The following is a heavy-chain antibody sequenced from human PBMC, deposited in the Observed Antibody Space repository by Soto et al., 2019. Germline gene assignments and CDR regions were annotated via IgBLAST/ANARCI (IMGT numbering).Heavy chain of an antibody. CDR1: GYTFTSYD. V-gene: IGHV1-8*01. D-gene: IGHD3-10*01. CDR2: MNPNSGNT. Sequence: QVQLVQSGAEVKKPGASVKVSCKASGYTFTSYDINWVRQATGQGLEWMGWMNPNSGNTGYAQKCQGRVTMTRTTSISTAYMELSSLRSEDTAVYYCARGTMGYYYGSGSYSTFGYWGQGTLVTVSS. J-gene: IGHJ4*02. CDR3: ARGTMGYYYGSGSYSTFGY.